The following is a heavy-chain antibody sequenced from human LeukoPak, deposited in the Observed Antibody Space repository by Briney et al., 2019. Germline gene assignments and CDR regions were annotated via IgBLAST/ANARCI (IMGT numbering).Heavy chain of an antibody. J-gene: IGHJ4*02. CDR3: VRGYDSSGYYGDDF. D-gene: IGHD3-22*01. CDR2: IKEDGSER. CDR1: GFTLGTYW. V-gene: IGHV3-7*04. Sequence: GGSLRLSCAASGFTLGTYWMSWVRQAPGKGLEWVANIKEDGSERYHVDPVKGRFTISRDNAKNSLYLQMNSLRPEDTAVYYCVRGYDSSGYYGDDFWGQGTLVTVSS.